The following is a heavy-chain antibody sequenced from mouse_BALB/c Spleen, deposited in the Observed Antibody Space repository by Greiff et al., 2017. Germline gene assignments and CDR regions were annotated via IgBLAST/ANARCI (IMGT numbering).Heavy chain of an antibody. CDR1: GYSITSDYA. V-gene: IGHV3-2*02. J-gene: IGHJ2*01. D-gene: IGHD1-1*01. Sequence: VQLKESGPGLVKPSQSLSLTCTVTGYSITSDYAWNWIRQFPGNKLEWMGYISYSGSTSYNPSLKSRISITRDTSKNQFFLQLNSVTTEDTATYYCARSSHGSRYFDYWGQGTTLTVSS. CDR3: ARSSHGSRYFDY. CDR2: ISYSGST.